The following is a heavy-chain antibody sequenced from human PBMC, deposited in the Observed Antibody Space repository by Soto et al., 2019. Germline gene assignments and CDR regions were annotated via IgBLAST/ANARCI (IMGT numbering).Heavy chain of an antibody. D-gene: IGHD3-22*01. Sequence: GGSLRLSCAASGFTFSSYGMHWVRQAPGKGLEWVAVIWYDGSKKYYADSVKGRFTISRDNSKNTLYLQMNSLRAEDTAVCYCARDYDSSGFYPQTYYFEYWGQGTLVTVSS. V-gene: IGHV3-33*01. CDR2: IWYDGSKK. CDR3: ARDYDSSGFYPQTYYFEY. CDR1: GFTFSSYG. J-gene: IGHJ4*02.